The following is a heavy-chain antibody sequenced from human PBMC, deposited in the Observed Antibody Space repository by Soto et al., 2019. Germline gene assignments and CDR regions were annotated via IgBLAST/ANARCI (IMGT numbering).Heavy chain of an antibody. CDR2: ISGSGGST. CDR3: AKDLHCTNGVCFLYYYYGMDV. CDR1: GFTFSSYA. D-gene: IGHD2-8*01. V-gene: IGHV3-23*01. J-gene: IGHJ6*02. Sequence: GGSLRLSCAASGFTFSSYAMSWVRQAPGKGLEWVSAISGSGGSTYYADSVKGRFTISRDNSKNTLYLQMNSLRAEDTAVYYCAKDLHCTNGVCFLYYYYGMDVWGQGTTVTVSS.